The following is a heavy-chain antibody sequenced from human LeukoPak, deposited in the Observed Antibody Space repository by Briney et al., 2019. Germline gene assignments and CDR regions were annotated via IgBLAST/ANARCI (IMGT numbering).Heavy chain of an antibody. CDR1: GGSISSYY. CDR3: VCCGGSPPGEGFHY. D-gene: IGHD2-15*01. J-gene: IGHJ4*02. V-gene: IGHV4-4*07. CDR2: IYTSGST. Sequence: SETLSLPCTVSGGSISSYYWSWIRQPAGKGLEWIGRIYTSGSTNYNPSLKSRVTMSVDTSKNQFPLKLSSVTGALTSVYTCVCCGGSPPGEGFHYWGQGTLVTVSS.